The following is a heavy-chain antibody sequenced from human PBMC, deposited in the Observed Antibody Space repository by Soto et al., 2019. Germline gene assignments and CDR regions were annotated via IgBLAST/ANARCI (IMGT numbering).Heavy chain of an antibody. CDR3: ARETLGENSGSYFSRWFDP. J-gene: IGHJ5*02. Sequence: GGSLRLSCAASGFTFSDYYMSWIRQAPGKGLEWVSYISSSSSYTNYADSVKGRFTISRDNAKNSLYLQMNSLRAEDTAVYYCARETLGENSGSYFSRWFDPWGQGTLVTVSS. V-gene: IGHV3-11*06. CDR1: GFTFSDYY. CDR2: ISSSSSYT. D-gene: IGHD1-26*01.